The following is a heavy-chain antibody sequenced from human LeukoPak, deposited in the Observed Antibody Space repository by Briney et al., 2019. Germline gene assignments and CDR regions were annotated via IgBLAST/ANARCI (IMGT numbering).Heavy chain of an antibody. CDR2: IRRSSSTI. V-gene: IGHV3-48*02. CDR3: ARHFVDDSSGYYLRTIDY. D-gene: IGHD3-22*01. Sequence: PGGALRLSCAASGFTFSNYSMNWVRQAPGKGLEWISYIRRSSSTIDCAHSVKGRFTISRDNAKNSLYLQMNSLRDEDTAVYYCARHFVDDSSGYYLRTIDYWGQGTLVTVSS. J-gene: IGHJ4*02. CDR1: GFTFSNYS.